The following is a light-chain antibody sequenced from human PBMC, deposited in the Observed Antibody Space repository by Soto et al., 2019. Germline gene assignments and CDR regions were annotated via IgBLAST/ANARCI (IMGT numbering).Light chain of an antibody. J-gene: IGKJ1*01. Sequence: DVVMTQSPLPLPVTLGQPASISCRSSRSLVYSDGNTSLNWFQQRPGQSPRRLIFEVSNRDSGDQGRFCGSASGSGFTLKISGVEAEAVGVYYCMQGTHWRHKFGQESKVEAK. CDR1: RSLVYSDGNTS. CDR2: EVS. V-gene: IGKV2-30*01. CDR3: MQGTHWRHK.